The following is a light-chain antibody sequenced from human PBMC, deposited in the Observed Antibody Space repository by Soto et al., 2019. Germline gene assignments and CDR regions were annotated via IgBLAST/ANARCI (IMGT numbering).Light chain of an antibody. V-gene: IGKV3-20*01. J-gene: IGKJ4*01. CDR2: GAS. CDR3: QQYGSNWPPLT. CDR1: QTVSRTY. Sequence: PVERATLSCRASQTVSRTYLPWYQQKPGQAPRLLIYGASSRATGIPNRFSDSGSGTDFTLTISRLEPEDFAVYYCQQYGSNWPPLTFGGGTKVDIK.